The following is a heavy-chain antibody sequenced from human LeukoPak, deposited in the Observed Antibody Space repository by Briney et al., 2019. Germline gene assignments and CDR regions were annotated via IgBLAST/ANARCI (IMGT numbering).Heavy chain of an antibody. Sequence: ASVKVSCKASGYTFTSYDINWVRQATGQGLEWMGWMNPNSGNTGYAQKFQGRVTMTRNTSISTAYMEPSSLRSEDTAVYYCARGDIGSGNDFGSGSLPDYWGQGTLVTVSS. V-gene: IGHV1-8*01. CDR1: GYTFTSYD. D-gene: IGHD5-12*01. CDR2: MNPNSGNT. J-gene: IGHJ4*02. CDR3: ARGDIGSGNDFGSGSLPDY.